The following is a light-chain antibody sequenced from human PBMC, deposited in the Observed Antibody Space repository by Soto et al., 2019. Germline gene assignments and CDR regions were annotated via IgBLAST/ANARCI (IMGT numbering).Light chain of an antibody. V-gene: IGKV3-20*01. J-gene: IGKJ1*01. CDR1: QSVSNSY. Sequence: ENVLTQSPGTLSLSPGERATLSCRASQSVSNSYLAWYQQKPGQAPRLLIYDASSRASGIADRFSGSGSGTDFTLTISRLEPEDFAVYYCQQYGSSPKTFGQGTKVEIK. CDR3: QQYGSSPKT. CDR2: DAS.